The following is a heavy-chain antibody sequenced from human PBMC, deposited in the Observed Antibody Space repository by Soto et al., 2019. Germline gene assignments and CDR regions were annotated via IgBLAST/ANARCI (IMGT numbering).Heavy chain of an antibody. D-gene: IGHD3-22*01. CDR3: AINRGYYDSSGGRVDC. Sequence: QVQLVQSGAEVKKPGSSVKVSCKASGGTFSSYTISWVRQAPGQGLEWMGRIIPILGIANYAQKFQGRVTITXXKXTXXAYMALSRLRSEEPAVDYCAINRGYYDSSGGRVDCWGQGTLVTVSS. CDR1: GGTFSSYT. V-gene: IGHV1-69*02. J-gene: IGHJ4*02. CDR2: IIPILGIA.